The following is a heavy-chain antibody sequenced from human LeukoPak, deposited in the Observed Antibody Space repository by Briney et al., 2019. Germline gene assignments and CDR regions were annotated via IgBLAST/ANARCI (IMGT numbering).Heavy chain of an antibody. CDR2: ISPNSGGT. CDR1: GYTFTGYY. CDR3: ARDIEPDYYDSSGYLNY. D-gene: IGHD3-22*01. Sequence: ASVKVSCKASGYTFTGYYMHWVRQAPGQGLEWMGWISPNSGGTNYAQKFQGRVTMTRDTSISTAYMELSRLRSDDTAVYYCARDIEPDYYDSSGYLNYWGQGTLVTVSS. J-gene: IGHJ4*02. V-gene: IGHV1-2*02.